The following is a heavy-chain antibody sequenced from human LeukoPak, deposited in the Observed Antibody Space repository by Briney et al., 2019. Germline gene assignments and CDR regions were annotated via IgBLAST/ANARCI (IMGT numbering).Heavy chain of an antibody. Sequence: SETLSLTCTVSGGSISSYYWSWIRQPPGKGLEWIGYIYYSGSTNYNPSLKSRVTISVDTSKNQFSLKLSSVTAADTAVYYCASLEEMATTRSPDFDYWGQGTLVTVSS. V-gene: IGHV4-59*12. CDR2: IYYSGST. CDR3: ASLEEMATTRSPDFDY. J-gene: IGHJ4*02. CDR1: GGSISSYY. D-gene: IGHD5-12*01.